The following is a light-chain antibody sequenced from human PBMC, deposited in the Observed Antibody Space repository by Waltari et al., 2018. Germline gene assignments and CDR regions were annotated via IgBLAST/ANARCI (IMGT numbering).Light chain of an antibody. J-gene: IGLJ2*01. Sequence: WFQQKPGQVPRTLLFDTDNRHSWTPARFAGSLLGGKAALTLSGAQAEDEADYYCLLYYRGVGVFGGGTTVTVL. V-gene: IGLV7-46*01. CDR3: LLYYRGVGV. CDR2: DTD.